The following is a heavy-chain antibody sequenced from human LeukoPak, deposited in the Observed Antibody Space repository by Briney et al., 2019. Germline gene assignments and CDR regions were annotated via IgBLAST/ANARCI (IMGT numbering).Heavy chain of an antibody. Sequence: SQTLSLTCTVSGGAISSGGYYWSWLRQHPGKGLEWIGYIYYSGSTSYNPSLKSRVTISVDTSKNQFSLKLSSVTAADTAVYYCARNPYSGYDYWYFDLWGRGTLVTVSS. J-gene: IGHJ2*01. CDR2: IYYSGST. V-gene: IGHV4-31*03. D-gene: IGHD5-12*01. CDR3: ARNPYSGYDYWYFDL. CDR1: GGAISSGGYY.